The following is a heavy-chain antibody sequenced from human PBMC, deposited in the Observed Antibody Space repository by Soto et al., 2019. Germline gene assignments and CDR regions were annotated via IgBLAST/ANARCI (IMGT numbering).Heavy chain of an antibody. CDR2: IINIYGTT. J-gene: IGHJ5*02. CDR1: GGTFSSDG. CDR3: ARNRDTTWIQVPVPADRFDP. D-gene: IGHD5-18*01. Sequence: QVQLVQSGAEVKKPGSSVRVFCKASGGTFSSDGISWVRQAPGQGLEWMGGIINIYGTTNYAQKFKGRVTITADKSTSTVYMEVSGLTSDDTAVYSCARNRDTTWIQVPVPADRFDPWGQGTLVTVSS. V-gene: IGHV1-69*06.